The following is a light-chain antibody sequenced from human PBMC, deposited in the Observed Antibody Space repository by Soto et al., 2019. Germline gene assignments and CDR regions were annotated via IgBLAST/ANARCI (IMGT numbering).Light chain of an antibody. Sequence: QSALTQPPSASGSPGQSVTISCTGTSSDVGAYDYVSWYQQHPGKAPKLMIYEINKRPSGVPDRFSGSIDASSNSASLTISGLKPEDEADYYCQSYDTTTPLVFGGGTKLTVL. CDR1: SSDVGAYDY. CDR3: QSYDTTTPLV. V-gene: IGLV2-8*01. J-gene: IGLJ2*01. CDR2: EIN.